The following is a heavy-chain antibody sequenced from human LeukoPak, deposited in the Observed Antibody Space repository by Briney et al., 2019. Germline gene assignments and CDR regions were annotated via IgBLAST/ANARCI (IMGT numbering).Heavy chain of an antibody. CDR3: ARDTSGGLAAAGSYFDY. CDR2: ISYDGSNK. J-gene: IGHJ4*02. Sequence: GGSLRLSCAASGFTFSSYAMLWVRQAPGKGLEWVAVISYDGSNKYYADSVKGRFTISRDNSKNTLYLRMNSLRAEDTAVYYCARDTSGGLAAAGSYFDYWGQGTLVTVSS. CDR1: GFTFSSYA. D-gene: IGHD6-13*01. V-gene: IGHV3-30-3*01.